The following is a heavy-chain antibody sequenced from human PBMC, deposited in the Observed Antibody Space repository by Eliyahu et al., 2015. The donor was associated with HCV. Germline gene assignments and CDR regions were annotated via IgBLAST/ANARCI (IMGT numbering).Heavy chain of an antibody. D-gene: IGHD1-26*01. Sequence: QLQLQESGPGLVKPSETLXLXCSVSXDSXXSGXYXWGWIRQXPGKGLEWIGSLFHGGTTYYNPSLESRVTISVDTSHNQFSLKLSSVTAADTAVYHCARHGVGRTRWGQGTLVTVSS. CDR2: LFHGGTT. J-gene: IGHJ4*02. CDR1: XDSXXSGXYX. V-gene: IGHV4-39*01. CDR3: ARHGVGRTR.